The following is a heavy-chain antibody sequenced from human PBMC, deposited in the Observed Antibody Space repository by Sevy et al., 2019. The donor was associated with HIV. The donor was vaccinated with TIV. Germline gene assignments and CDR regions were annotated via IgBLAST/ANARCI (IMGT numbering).Heavy chain of an antibody. CDR2: ITFSSNYI. J-gene: IGHJ3*02. V-gene: IGHV3-21*01. CDR3: ARSWEQQLHDAFDI. D-gene: IGHD6-13*01. CDR1: GFTFSTYN. Sequence: AGSLRLSCAASGFTFSTYNMNWVRQAPGKGLEWVSSITFSSNYIYYADSVKGRFTISRDNAKNSLYLQMNSLRAEDTAVYYCARSWEQQLHDAFDIWGQGTMVTVSS.